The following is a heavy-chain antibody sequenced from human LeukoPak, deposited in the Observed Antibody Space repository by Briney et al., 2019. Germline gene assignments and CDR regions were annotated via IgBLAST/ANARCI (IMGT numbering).Heavy chain of an antibody. CDR1: GFTFSSYW. V-gene: IGHV3-74*01. Sequence: GGSLRLSCAASGFTFSSYWMHWVRQAPGKGLVWVSRINSDGSSTSYADSVKGRFTISRVNAKNTLYLQMNSLRAEDTAVYYCAASRYYYYGMDVWGQGTTVTVSS. J-gene: IGHJ6*02. CDR2: INSDGSST. CDR3: AASRYYYYGMDV.